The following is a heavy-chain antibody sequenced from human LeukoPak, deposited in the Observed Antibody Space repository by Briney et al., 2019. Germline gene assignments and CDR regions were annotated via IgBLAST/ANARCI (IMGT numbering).Heavy chain of an antibody. CDR1: GGSISSGGYY. J-gene: IGHJ4*02. Sequence: PSQTLSLTCTVSGGSISSGGYYWSWIRQPPGKGLEWIGYIYHSGSTYYNPSLKSRVTISVDRSKNQISLKLSSVTAADTAVYYYARGERGGYSGYGSFDYWGQGTLVTVSS. CDR3: ARGERGGYSGYGSFDY. D-gene: IGHD5-12*01. CDR2: IYHSGST. V-gene: IGHV4-30-2*01.